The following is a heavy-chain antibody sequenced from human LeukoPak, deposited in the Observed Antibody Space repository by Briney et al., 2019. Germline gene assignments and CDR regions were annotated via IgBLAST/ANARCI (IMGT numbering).Heavy chain of an antibody. CDR3: VRGVGVSRFNYLDS. CDR2: IWYDASNK. V-gene: IGHV3-33*01. D-gene: IGHD6-13*01. CDR1: GFSFSSFG. J-gene: IGHJ4*02. Sequence: SGRPLTLSCAASGFSFSSFGMHWVHQAPGKGLEWVAVIWYDASNKYYADSVKGRFTISRDNSKNTLYLQMNSLRDDDTAVYYCVRGVGVSRFNYLDSWGQGTLVIVSS.